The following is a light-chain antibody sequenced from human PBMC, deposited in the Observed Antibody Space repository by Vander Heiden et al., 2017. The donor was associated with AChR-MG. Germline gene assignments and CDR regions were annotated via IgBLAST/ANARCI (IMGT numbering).Light chain of an antibody. J-gene: IGKJ4*01. Sequence: ETLMTQPPVTLSVSPGETATPACRARESVTSDLAWYQQKGGQAPRLLIYGASRRATGIPPRFSGSGSETEFTLTISSVQSEDFAVYHCQQYQRWPLTFGGGTKVDIK. CDR1: ESVTSD. V-gene: IGKV3-15*01. CDR2: GAS. CDR3: QQYQRWPLT.